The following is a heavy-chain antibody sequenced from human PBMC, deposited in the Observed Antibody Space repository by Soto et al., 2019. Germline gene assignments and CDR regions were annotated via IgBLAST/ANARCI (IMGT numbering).Heavy chain of an antibody. CDR1: GYTFTSYY. V-gene: IGHV1-46*01. D-gene: IGHD1-26*01. Sequence: ASVKVSCKASGYTFTSYYMHWVRQAPGQGLEWMGIINPSGGSTSYAQKFQGRVTMTRDTSTSTVYMELSRLRSEDTAVYYCARVGGYQYSGSYYSYYYGMDVWGQGTTVTVSS. CDR2: INPSGGST. J-gene: IGHJ6*02. CDR3: ARVGGYQYSGSYYSYYYGMDV.